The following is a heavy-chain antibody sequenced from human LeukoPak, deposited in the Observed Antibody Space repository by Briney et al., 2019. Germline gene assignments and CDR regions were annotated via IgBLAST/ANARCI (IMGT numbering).Heavy chain of an antibody. CDR2: IYYSGST. CDR3: ARHKQDIVVVPAAMYWFDP. D-gene: IGHD2-2*01. CDR1: GGSISSSSYY. Sequence: SETLSLTCTVSGGSISSSSYYWGWIRQPPGKGLEWVGSIYYSGSTYYNPSLKSRVTISVDTSKNQFSLKLSSVTAADTAVYYCARHKQDIVVVPAAMYWFDPWGQGTLVTVSS. J-gene: IGHJ5*02. V-gene: IGHV4-39*01.